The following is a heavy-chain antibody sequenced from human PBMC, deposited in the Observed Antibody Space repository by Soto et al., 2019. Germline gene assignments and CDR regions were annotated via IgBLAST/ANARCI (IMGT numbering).Heavy chain of an antibody. J-gene: IGHJ5*02. V-gene: IGHV4-59*08. CDR2: IYYSGST. Sequence: QVQLQESGPGLVKPSETLSLTCTVSGGSISSYYWSWIRQPPGKGLEWIGYIYYSGSTNYNPSLMSRVTISVDTSKNQFSLKLSSVTAADTAVYYCARHRTLSPWGQGTLVTVSS. CDR1: GGSISSYY. CDR3: ARHRTLSP.